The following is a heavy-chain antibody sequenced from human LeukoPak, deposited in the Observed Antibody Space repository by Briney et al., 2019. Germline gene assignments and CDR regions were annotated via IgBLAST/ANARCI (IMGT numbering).Heavy chain of an antibody. CDR1: GYTFTSYY. V-gene: IGHV1-46*01. D-gene: IGHD3-10*01. CDR3: ARSLWFGELPGHY. CDR2: INPSGGST. J-gene: IGHJ4*02. Sequence: ASVKVSCKASGYTFTSYYMHWVRQAPGQGLEWMGIINPSGGSTSYAQKFQGRVTMTRDTSTSTVYMELSSPRSEDTTVYYCARSLWFGELPGHYWGQGTLVTVSS.